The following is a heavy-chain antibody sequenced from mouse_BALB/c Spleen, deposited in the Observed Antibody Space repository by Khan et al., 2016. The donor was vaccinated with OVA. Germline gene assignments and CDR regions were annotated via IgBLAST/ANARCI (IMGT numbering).Heavy chain of an antibody. Sequence: EVELVESGGGLVRPGGSLKLSCAASGFSFSSYSMSWVRQTPEKRLEWVATISSGGSYTYYPDSVKGRLTISRHHAKNTLYLQMSSLKSEDTAMYYCTRDRGYYCSNPYFDYWGQGTTLTVSS. CDR2: ISSGGSYT. CDR3: TRDRGYYCSNPYFDY. J-gene: IGHJ2*01. V-gene: IGHV5-6-4*01. CDR1: GFSFSSYS. D-gene: IGHD1-1*01.